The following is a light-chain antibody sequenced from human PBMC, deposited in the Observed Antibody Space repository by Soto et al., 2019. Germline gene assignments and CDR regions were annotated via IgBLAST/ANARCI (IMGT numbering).Light chain of an antibody. J-gene: IGLJ1*01. CDR1: SSDVGAYNY. CDR3: SSYTITSRV. CDR2: DVS. V-gene: IGLV2-14*01. Sequence: QSVLTQPASVSGSPGQSITISCTGTSSDVGAYNYVSWYQQHPGKAPRLMIYDVSTRPSGVSDRFSGSKSGNTASLTISGLQAEDDADYYCSSYTITSRVFGTGTKVTV.